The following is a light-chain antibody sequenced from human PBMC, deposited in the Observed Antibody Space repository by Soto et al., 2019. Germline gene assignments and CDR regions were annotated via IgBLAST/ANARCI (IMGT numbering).Light chain of an antibody. J-gene: IGLJ1*01. CDR3: SSYTSSSTLLYV. CDR1: SSDVGGYNY. Sequence: QSARTQPASESGSPGQSITISCTGTSSDVGGYNYVSWYQQHPGKAPKLMIYEVSNRPSGASNRFSGSKSGNTASLTISGLQAEDEAHHYCSSYTSSSTLLYVFGTGTKLTLL. CDR2: EVS. V-gene: IGLV2-14*01.